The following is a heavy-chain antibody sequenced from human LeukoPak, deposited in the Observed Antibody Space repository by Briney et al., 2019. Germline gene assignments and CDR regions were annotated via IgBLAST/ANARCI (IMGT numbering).Heavy chain of an antibody. V-gene: IGHV6-1*01. D-gene: IGHD6-19*01. J-gene: IGHJ4*02. CDR2: TYYNSRWIN. Sequence: SQTLSLTCALSGDSVSSSSATWIWLRQSPSRGLEWLGRTYYNSRWINEYGLSVRGRITVNPDTSKNHFSLQLKSVTPEDTAVYYCARAPHGSGCDYWSQGALVTVSS. CDR1: GDSVSSSSAT. CDR3: ARAPHGSGCDY.